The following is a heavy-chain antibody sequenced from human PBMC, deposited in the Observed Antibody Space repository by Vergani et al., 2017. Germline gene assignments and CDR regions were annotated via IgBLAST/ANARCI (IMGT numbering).Heavy chain of an antibody. J-gene: IGHJ6*02. D-gene: IGHD3-10*01. Sequence: EVQLVESGGGLVQPGGSLRLSCAASGFTFSSYEMNWVRQAPGKGLEWVGFIRSKAYGGTTEYAASVKGRFTISRDDSKSIAYLQMNSLKTEDTAVYYCTREGGSGSYYMGYYYGMDVWGQGTTVTVSS. CDR3: TREGGSGSYYMGYYYGMDV. CDR1: GFTFSSYE. CDR2: IRSKAYGGTT. V-gene: IGHV3-49*04.